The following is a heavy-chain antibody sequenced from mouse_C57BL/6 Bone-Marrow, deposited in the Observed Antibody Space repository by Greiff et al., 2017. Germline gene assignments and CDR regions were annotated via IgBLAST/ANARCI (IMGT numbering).Heavy chain of an antibody. Sequence: VQLKQSGGDLVKPGGSLKLSCAASGFTFSSYGMSWVRQTPDKRLEWVATISSGGSYTYYPDSVKGRFTISRDNAKNTLYLQMSSLKSEDTAMYYCAPRGSSSSWFAYWGQGTLVTVSA. CDR3: APRGSSSSWFAY. D-gene: IGHD1-1*01. CDR2: ISSGGSYT. CDR1: GFTFSSYG. J-gene: IGHJ3*01. V-gene: IGHV5-6*01.